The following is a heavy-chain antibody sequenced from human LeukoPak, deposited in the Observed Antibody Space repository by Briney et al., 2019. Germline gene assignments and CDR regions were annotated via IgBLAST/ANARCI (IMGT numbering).Heavy chain of an antibody. CDR3: TKDLMTGFSSGWYLAY. J-gene: IGHJ4*02. Sequence: GGSLRLSCEGSGFSFNGYAMSWVRQAPGKGLEWVAVTGGSDDYTHYADSVKGRFSISRDTSENRLFLQMNSLRPDDSALYYCTKDLMTGFSSGWYLAYWGQGTLVTVSS. CDR1: GFSFNGYA. V-gene: IGHV3-23*01. CDR2: TGGSDDYT. D-gene: IGHD6-19*01.